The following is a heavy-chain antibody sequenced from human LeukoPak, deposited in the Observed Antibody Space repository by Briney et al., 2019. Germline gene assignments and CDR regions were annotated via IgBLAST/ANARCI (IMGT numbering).Heavy chain of an antibody. Sequence: GESLKISCKASGYKFSNFWIGWVRQMPGKGLEWMGIIYSGDPETRYSPSFQGQVTISADKSISTAYLQWSSLKASDTAMYYCASLVSNSADYWGQGTLVTVSS. CDR2: IYSGDPET. D-gene: IGHD4-11*01. CDR1: GYKFSNFW. CDR3: ASLVSNSADY. V-gene: IGHV5-51*01. J-gene: IGHJ4*02.